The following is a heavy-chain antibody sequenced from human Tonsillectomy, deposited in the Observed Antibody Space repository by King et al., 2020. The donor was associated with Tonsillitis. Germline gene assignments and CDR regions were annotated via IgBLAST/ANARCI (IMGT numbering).Heavy chain of an antibody. V-gene: IGHV3-30*18. CDR2: LSYDGGNK. D-gene: IGHD1-14*01. J-gene: IGHJ4*02. Sequence: VQLVESGGGVVQPGGSLRLSCEASGFIFKSFGMHWVRQAPGKGLEWVASLSYDGGNKYYAESVKGRFTISRDNSEHTLYLQMNSLRGEDTAIYYCAKEGAGPFDSWGQGTLVTVS. CDR1: GFIFKSFG. CDR3: AKEGAGPFDS.